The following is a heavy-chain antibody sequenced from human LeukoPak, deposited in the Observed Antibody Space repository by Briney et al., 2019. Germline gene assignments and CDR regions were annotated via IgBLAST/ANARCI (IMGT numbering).Heavy chain of an antibody. CDR3: ARDVYDFWSGYREGYWYFDL. J-gene: IGHJ2*01. CDR1: GYTFTGYY. Sequence: ASVKVSCKASGYTFTGYYMHWVRQAPGQGLEWMVRIIPILGVADYAQKFQGRVTINADKSTSTAYMELSSLRSEDTAVYYCARDVYDFWSGYREGYWYFDLWGRGTLVTVSS. CDR2: IIPILGVA. D-gene: IGHD3-3*01. V-gene: IGHV1-69*04.